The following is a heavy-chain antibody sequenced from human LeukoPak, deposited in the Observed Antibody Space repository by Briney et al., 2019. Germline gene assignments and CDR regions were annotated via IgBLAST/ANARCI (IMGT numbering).Heavy chain of an antibody. V-gene: IGHV4-4*02. CDR1: GGSISSSNW. D-gene: IGHD6-19*01. J-gene: IGHJ4*02. Sequence: SGTLSLTCAVSGGSISSSNWWSWVRQPPGKGLEWLGYIHYSGTTNYNPSLNNRVTISVDTSKNQFSLKLSSVTAADTAVYYCARDRSGWYGGFDYWGQGTLVTVSS. CDR2: IHYSGTT. CDR3: ARDRSGWYGGFDY.